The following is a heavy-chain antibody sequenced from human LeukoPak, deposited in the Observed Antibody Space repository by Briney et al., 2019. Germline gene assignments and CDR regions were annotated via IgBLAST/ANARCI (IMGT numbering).Heavy chain of an antibody. CDR2: ISAYNGNT. Sequence: GASVKVSCKASGYTFTSYGISWVRQAPGQGLEWMGWISAYNGNTNYAQKLQGRVTMTTDTSTSTAYMELRSLRSEDTAVYYCARGLPIASIAAAANDLDYWGQGTLVTVSS. V-gene: IGHV1-18*01. D-gene: IGHD6-13*01. CDR1: GYTFTSYG. CDR3: ARGLPIASIAAAANDLDY. J-gene: IGHJ4*02.